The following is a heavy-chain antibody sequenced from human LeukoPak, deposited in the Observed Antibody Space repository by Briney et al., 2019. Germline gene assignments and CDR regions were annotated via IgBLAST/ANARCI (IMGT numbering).Heavy chain of an antibody. Sequence: GESLKISCKGSGYSFTSYWIGWVRQMPGKGLEWMGIIYPGDSDTRYSPSFQGQVTISADKSISTAYLQWSSLKASDTAMYYCARFFYCSSTSCYDDNYYGMDVWGQGTTVTVSS. J-gene: IGHJ6*02. CDR3: ARFFYCSSTSCYDDNYYGMDV. CDR2: IYPGDSDT. CDR1: GYSFTSYW. D-gene: IGHD2-2*01. V-gene: IGHV5-51*01.